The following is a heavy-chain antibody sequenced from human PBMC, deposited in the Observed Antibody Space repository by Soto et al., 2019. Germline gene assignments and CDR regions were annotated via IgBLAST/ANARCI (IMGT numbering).Heavy chain of an antibody. CDR1: GFTFRSYW. CDR2: INSDGSST. Sequence: EVQLVESGGGLVQPGGSLRLSCAASGFTFRSYWMHWVRQAPGTGLVWVSRINSDGSSTSYAVSVKGRFPISRHNAKNTLYLQMDSRRAGGTAVYYCARDFGYGGLIPGGQGTLVTVSS. CDR3: ARDFGYGGLIP. J-gene: IGHJ5*02. D-gene: IGHD5-18*01. V-gene: IGHV3-74*01.